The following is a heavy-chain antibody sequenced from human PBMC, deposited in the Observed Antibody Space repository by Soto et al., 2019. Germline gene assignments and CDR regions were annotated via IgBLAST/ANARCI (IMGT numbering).Heavy chain of an antibody. CDR3: ARVFSRWSHYYYMDF. CDR1: GFTVSSNY. Sequence: GGSLRLSCAASGFTVSSNYMSWVRQAPGKGLEWVSVIYSGGSTYYADSVKGRFTISRDNSKNTLYLQMNSLRAEDTAVYYCARVFSRWSHYYYMDFWGKGITVTVSS. V-gene: IGHV3-66*01. CDR2: IYSGGST. D-gene: IGHD4-17*01. J-gene: IGHJ6*03.